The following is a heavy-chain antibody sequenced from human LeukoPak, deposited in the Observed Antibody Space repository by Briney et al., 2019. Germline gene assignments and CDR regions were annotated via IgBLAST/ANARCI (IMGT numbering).Heavy chain of an antibody. D-gene: IGHD5-12*01. CDR3: TGSKWITNDY. J-gene: IGHJ4*02. CDR1: GFTLSEAW. CDR2: IKRKRDGETT. Sequence: GGSLRLSCAASGFTLSEAWMSWVRQAPGKGLEWVGRIKRKRDGETTDYASPVKGRFTTSRDDSKNTLYLQMNSLKIEDTAVYYCTGSKWITNDYWGQGTLVTVSS. V-gene: IGHV3-15*01.